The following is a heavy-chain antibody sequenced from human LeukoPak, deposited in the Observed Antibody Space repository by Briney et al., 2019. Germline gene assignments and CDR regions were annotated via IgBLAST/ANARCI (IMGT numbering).Heavy chain of an antibody. V-gene: IGHV3-64*01. CDR2: ITSNGGSK. Sequence: GGSLRLSCVASGFSFSTYTMHWVRQAPGKGLEYVSTITSNGGSKYYASSVKGRFTISRDNNQNTLYLQMGSLTAEDVALYYCARGFCDTNNCYKAALAYWGQGTLVSVSS. D-gene: IGHD1-1*01. CDR3: ARGFCDTNNCYKAALAY. J-gene: IGHJ4*02. CDR1: GFSFSTYT.